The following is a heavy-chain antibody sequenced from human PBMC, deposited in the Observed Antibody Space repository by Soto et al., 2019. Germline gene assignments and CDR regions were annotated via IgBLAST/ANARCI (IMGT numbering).Heavy chain of an antibody. J-gene: IGHJ4*02. CDR3: ARGDGDIYDGNGYLGRH. CDR2: IKSDGSGT. D-gene: IGHD3-22*01. V-gene: IGHV3-74*01. Sequence: EVQLVESGGGLVHLGGSLRLSCAASGFTFSSYWMHWVRQAPGKGLVWVSRIKSDGSGTYYADSVEGRFTISRDNAHNTLYAQINSLRAEDTAVYYCARGDGDIYDGNGYLGRHWGQGTLVPVSS. CDR1: GFTFSSYW.